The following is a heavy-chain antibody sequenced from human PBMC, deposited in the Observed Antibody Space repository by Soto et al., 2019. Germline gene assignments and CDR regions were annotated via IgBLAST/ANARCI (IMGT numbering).Heavy chain of an antibody. CDR2: ISDDGSNK. V-gene: IGHV3-30*18. D-gene: IGHD3-9*01. CDR1: GFTFSSYG. J-gene: IGHJ6*02. CDR3: AKGFYGGTCYYRHYYYYGMDV. Sequence: QVQLVESGGGVVQPGRSLRLSCAASGFTFSSYGMHWVRQAPGKGLEGVAVISDDGSNKYYADSVKGRFTISRDNSKNTLYLQMNSLRAEDTAVYYCAKGFYGGTCYYRHYYYYGMDVWGQGTTVTVS.